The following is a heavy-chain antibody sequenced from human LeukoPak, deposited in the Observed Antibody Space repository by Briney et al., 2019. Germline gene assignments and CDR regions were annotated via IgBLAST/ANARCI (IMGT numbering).Heavy chain of an antibody. Sequence: SETLSLTCTVSGGSISSSSYYWSWIRQPAGKGLEWIGRIYTSGSTNYNPSLKSRVTMSVDTSKNQFSLKLSSVTAADTAVYYCARVGSGWYIYWGQGALVTVSS. J-gene: IGHJ4*02. D-gene: IGHD6-19*01. V-gene: IGHV4-61*02. CDR2: IYTSGST. CDR3: ARVGSGWYIY. CDR1: GGSISSSSYY.